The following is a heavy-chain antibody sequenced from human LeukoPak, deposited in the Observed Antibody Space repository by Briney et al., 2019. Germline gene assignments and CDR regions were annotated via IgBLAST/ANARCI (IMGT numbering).Heavy chain of an antibody. J-gene: IGHJ4*02. CDR1: GYSISSGYY. Sequence: SETLSLTCTVSGYSISSGYYWGWIRQPPGKGLEWIGSIYHSGSTYYNPSLKSRVTISVDTSKNQFSLKLSSVTAADTAVYYCARAPYDSGGYHSDYWGQGTLVTVSS. CDR3: ARAPYDSGGYHSDY. CDR2: IYHSGST. V-gene: IGHV4-38-2*02. D-gene: IGHD3-22*01.